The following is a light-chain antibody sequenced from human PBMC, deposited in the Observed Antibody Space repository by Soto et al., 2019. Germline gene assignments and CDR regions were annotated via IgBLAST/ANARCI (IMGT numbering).Light chain of an antibody. CDR1: SSDVGSYNF. CDR3: SSYTTSSNYV. Sequence: QSALTQPASVSGSPGQSITISCTGTSSDVGSYNFVSWYQQLPGKAPKLMIYEVSNRPSGVSNRFSGSKSGNTASLTISGLQAEDEADYYCSSYTTSSNYVFGGGTKVSV. J-gene: IGLJ1*01. CDR2: EVS. V-gene: IGLV2-14*01.